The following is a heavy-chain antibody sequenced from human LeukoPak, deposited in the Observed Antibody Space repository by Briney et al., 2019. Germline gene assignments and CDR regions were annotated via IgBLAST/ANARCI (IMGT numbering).Heavy chain of an antibody. CDR1: GGSFSGYY. V-gene: IGHV4-34*01. Sequence: SETLSLTCAVYGGSFSGYYWSWIRQTPGMGLEWIGEINHSGSTTYNPSLKSRVTISVDTSKNQFSLKLSSVTAADTAVYYCARISDYYVGGFDLWARGTLVTVSS. CDR3: ARISDYYVGGFDL. D-gene: IGHD3-10*02. CDR2: INHSGST. J-gene: IGHJ2*01.